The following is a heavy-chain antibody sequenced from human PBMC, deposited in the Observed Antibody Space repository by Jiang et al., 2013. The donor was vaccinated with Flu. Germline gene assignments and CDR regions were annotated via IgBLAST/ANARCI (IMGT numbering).Heavy chain of an antibody. CDR1: GYTFTSYY. J-gene: IGHJ3*02. CDR2: INPSGGST. CDR3: ARVVGANTDAFDI. D-gene: IGHD1-26*01. V-gene: IGHV1-46*01. Sequence: SVKVSCKASGYTFTSYYMHWVRQAPGQGLEWMGIINPSGGSTSYAQKFQGRVTMTRDTSTSTVYMELSSLRSEDTAVYYCARVVGANTDAFDIWGQGTMVTVSS.